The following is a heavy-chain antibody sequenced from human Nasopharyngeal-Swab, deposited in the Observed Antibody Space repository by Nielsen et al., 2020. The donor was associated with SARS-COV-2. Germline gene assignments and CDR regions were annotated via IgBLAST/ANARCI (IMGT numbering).Heavy chain of an antibody. V-gene: IGHV4-39*07. CDR3: ARERGRGGIWNYYYYMDV. J-gene: IGHJ6*03. CDR2: IYYSGNT. D-gene: IGHD3-10*01. Sequence: SETLSLTCTVSGGSISSSSYYWGWIRQPPGKGLEWIGSIYYSGNTYYNPSLKSRVTISVDTSKNQFSLKLSSVTAADTAVYYCARERGRGGIWNYYYYMDVWGKGTTVTVSS. CDR1: GGSISSSSYY.